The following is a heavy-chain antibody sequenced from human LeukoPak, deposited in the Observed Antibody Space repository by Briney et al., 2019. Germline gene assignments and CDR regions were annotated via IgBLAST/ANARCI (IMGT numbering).Heavy chain of an antibody. CDR1: GYTFTTYG. V-gene: IGHV1-69*13. Sequence: GASVKVSCKASGYTFTTYGISWVRQAPGQGLEWMGGIIPIFGTANYAQKFQGRVTITADESTSTAYMGLSSLRSEDTAVYYCASYYGGKRYFQHWGQGTLVTVSS. CDR2: IIPIFGTA. J-gene: IGHJ1*01. CDR3: ASYYGGKRYFQH. D-gene: IGHD4-23*01.